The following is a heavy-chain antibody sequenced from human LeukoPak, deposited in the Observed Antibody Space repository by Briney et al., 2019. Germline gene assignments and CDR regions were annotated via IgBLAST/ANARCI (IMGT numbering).Heavy chain of an antibody. Sequence: GGSLRLSCAASGFTFSSYEVNWVRQAPGKGLEWVSYISSSGSTIYYTDSVKGRFTISRDNAKNSLYLQMNSLRAEDTAVYYCARDSGSQGYFDYWGQGTLVTVSS. J-gene: IGHJ4*02. CDR1: GFTFSSYE. D-gene: IGHD1-26*01. CDR3: ARDSGSQGYFDY. CDR2: ISSSGSTI. V-gene: IGHV3-48*03.